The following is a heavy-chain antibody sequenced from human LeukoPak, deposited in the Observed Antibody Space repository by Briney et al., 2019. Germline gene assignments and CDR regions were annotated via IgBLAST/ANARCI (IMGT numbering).Heavy chain of an antibody. Sequence: GGSLRLSCAASGFTVSSTYMSWVRQTPGKGLEWVSVIYSDGKVYYIDSVKGRFTVSRDTSKNTLYLQMNSLRAEDTAVYYCAKVRYDSSGYQSPYFDYWGQGTLVTVSS. CDR2: IYSDGKV. V-gene: IGHV3-53*01. D-gene: IGHD3-22*01. CDR3: AKVRYDSSGYQSPYFDY. J-gene: IGHJ4*02. CDR1: GFTVSSTY.